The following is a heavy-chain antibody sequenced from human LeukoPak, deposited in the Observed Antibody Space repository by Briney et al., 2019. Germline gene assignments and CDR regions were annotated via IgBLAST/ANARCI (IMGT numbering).Heavy chain of an antibody. CDR3: ARGLGYYGSGSGDYYGMDV. J-gene: IGHJ6*02. Sequence: GGSLRLSCAASGFTVSSNYMSWVRQAPGKGLEWVSVIYSGGSTYYADSVKGRFTISRDNSKNTLYLQMNSLRAEDTAVYYCARGLGYYGSGSGDYYGMDVWGQGTTVTVSS. CDR2: IYSGGST. CDR1: GFTVSSNY. V-gene: IGHV3-66*01. D-gene: IGHD3-10*01.